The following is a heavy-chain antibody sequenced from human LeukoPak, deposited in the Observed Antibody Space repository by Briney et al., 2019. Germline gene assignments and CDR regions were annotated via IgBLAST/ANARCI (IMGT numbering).Heavy chain of an antibody. Sequence: GESLKISCKGSGYSFTSYWIGWVRQMPGKGLEWMGITYPGDSDTRYSPSFQGQVTISADKSISTAFLQWSSLKASDTALHYCARHGPGEMGYSYGYDYWGQGTLVTVSS. CDR1: GYSFTSYW. J-gene: IGHJ4*02. D-gene: IGHD5-18*01. CDR2: TYPGDSDT. V-gene: IGHV5-51*01. CDR3: ARHGPGEMGYSYGYDY.